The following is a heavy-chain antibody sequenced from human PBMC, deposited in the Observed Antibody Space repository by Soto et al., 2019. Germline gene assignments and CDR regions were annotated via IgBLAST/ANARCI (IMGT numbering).Heavy chain of an antibody. CDR1: GASVNTGDYY. V-gene: IGHV4-30-4*01. CDR2: IFYSGET. CDR3: VGTGTTDEF. Sequence: VQLQGSGPGLLKPSQTLSLTGTVSGASVNTGDYYWSYIRQPPGKGLEWLGYIFYSGETYYNTSLKSRATISLNTSRKEVSLTLTAVTDADRGLYYCVGTGTTDEFWGQGPLVAVSS. J-gene: IGHJ1*01. D-gene: IGHD1-7*01.